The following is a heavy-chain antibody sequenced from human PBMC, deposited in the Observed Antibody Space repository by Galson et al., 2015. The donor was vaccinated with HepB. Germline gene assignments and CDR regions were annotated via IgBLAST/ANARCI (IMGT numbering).Heavy chain of an antibody. J-gene: IGHJ4*02. V-gene: IGHV3-21*01. CDR1: GFTFSSSS. CDR3: ARDYYDSSGYYYLAY. CDR2: ISSGSSYI. Sequence: SLRLSCAASGFTFSSSSMNWVRQAPGKGLEWVSFISSGSSYIYYADSVKGRFTISRDNAKNSMYLQMSSLGAEDSAVYYCARDYYDSSGYYYLAYWGQGTLVTVSS. D-gene: IGHD3-22*01.